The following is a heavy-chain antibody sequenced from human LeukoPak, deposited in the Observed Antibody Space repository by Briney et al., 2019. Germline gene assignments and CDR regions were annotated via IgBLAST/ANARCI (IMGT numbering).Heavy chain of an antibody. V-gene: IGHV3-74*01. CDR3: ATEGRDGSFDY. Sequence: GGSLRLSCEASGLTFSTYWMDWVRQAPGKGLVWVSRINSAGSSTTYADSVKGRFTISRDNAKNTLYLQINSLRAEDTAIYYCATEGRDGSFDYWGQGTLVTVSS. CDR1: GLTFSTYW. CDR2: INSAGSST. J-gene: IGHJ4*02.